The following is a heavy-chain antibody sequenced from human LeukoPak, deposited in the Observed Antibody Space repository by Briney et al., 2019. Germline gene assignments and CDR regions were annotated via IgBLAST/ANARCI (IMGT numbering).Heavy chain of an antibody. D-gene: IGHD2-15*01. V-gene: IGHV1-2*02. Sequence: GASVKVSCKASGSTFAVYYIHWVRRAPGPGLEWLGWINPNKGDTKSAQQFRDRVIMTTDTSLTTAYMEVINLSSDDTAVYYCTRSSWDCSSGSCYSNMNFDYWGQGTLVTVSS. CDR1: GSTFAVYY. CDR2: INPNKGDT. J-gene: IGHJ4*02. CDR3: TRSSWDCSSGSCYSNMNFDY.